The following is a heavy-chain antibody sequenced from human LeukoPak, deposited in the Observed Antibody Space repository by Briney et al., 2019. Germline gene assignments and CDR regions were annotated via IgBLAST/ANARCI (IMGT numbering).Heavy chain of an antibody. CDR2: IYTSGST. V-gene: IGHV4-4*07. CDR1: GGSISSYY. Sequence: SETLSLTCTVSGGSISSYYWSWIRQPAGKGLEWIGRIYTSGSTNYNPSLKSRVTMSVDTSKNQFSLKLSSVTAADTAVYYCARMWGPTVVTVFDYWGQGTLVTVSS. CDR3: ARMWGPTVVTVFDY. D-gene: IGHD4-23*01. J-gene: IGHJ4*02.